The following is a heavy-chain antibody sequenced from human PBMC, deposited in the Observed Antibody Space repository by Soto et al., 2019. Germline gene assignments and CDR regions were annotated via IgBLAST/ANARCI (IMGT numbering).Heavy chain of an antibody. D-gene: IGHD3-22*01. CDR2: IIPISETT. Sequence: QVQLVQSGAEVKKPGSSVKVSCKASGGTFSSLDINWVRQAPGQGLEWMGGIIPISETTNYAQIFQGRVSIVADKSTSTGYMALSRLRSEDTAVYYCARALLSNSYDSGGYDSYFHAMDVWGQGTPVTVSS. CDR1: GGTFSSLD. CDR3: ARALLSNSYDSGGYDSYFHAMDV. J-gene: IGHJ6*02. V-gene: IGHV1-69*06.